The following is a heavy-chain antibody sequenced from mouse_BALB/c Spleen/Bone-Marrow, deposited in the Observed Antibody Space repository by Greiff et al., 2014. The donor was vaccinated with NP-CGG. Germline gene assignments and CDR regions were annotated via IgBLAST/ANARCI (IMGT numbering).Heavy chain of an antibody. D-gene: IGHD1-1*01. Sequence: DVQLQESGAELVKPGASVKLSCTASGFNIKDTYMHWVKKRPEQGLEWIGRIDPANGNTKYDPKFQGKATITADTSSNTAYLQLSSLTSEDTAVYYCAPYYYGSSQFAYWGQGTLVTVSA. CDR2: IDPANGNT. CDR3: APYYYGSSQFAY. V-gene: IGHV14-3*02. J-gene: IGHJ3*01. CDR1: GFNIKDTY.